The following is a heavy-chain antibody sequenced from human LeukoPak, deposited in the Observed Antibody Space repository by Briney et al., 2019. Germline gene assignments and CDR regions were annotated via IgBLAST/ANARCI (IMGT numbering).Heavy chain of an antibody. V-gene: IGHV1-69*04. J-gene: IGHJ6*02. Sequence: ASVKVSCKASGGTLSSYAISWVRQAPGQGLEWMGRIIPILGIANYAQKFQGRVTITADKSTSTAYMELSSLRSEDTAVYYCVVTLDYYYYGMDVWGQGTTVTVSS. CDR2: IIPILGIA. D-gene: IGHD4/OR15-4a*01. CDR1: GGTLSSYA. CDR3: VVTLDYYYYGMDV.